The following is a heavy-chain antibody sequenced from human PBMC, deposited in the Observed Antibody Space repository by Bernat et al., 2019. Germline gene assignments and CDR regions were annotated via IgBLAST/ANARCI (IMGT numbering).Heavy chain of an antibody. CDR3: ARNTYYYDSSGYLSDY. Sequence: VQLVESGGGVVQPGGSLRLSCAASGFTFSSYGMHWVRQAPGKGLEWVAVIWYDGSNKYYADSVKGRFTISRDNSKNTLYLQMNSLRAEDTAVYYCARNTYYYDSSGYLSDYWGKGTLVTVSS. D-gene: IGHD3-22*01. V-gene: IGHV3-33*08. J-gene: IGHJ4*02. CDR2: IWYDGSNK. CDR1: GFTFSSYG.